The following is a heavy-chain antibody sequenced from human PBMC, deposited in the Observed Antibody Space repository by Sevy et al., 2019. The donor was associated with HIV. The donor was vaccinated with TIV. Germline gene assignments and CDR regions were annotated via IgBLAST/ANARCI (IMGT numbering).Heavy chain of an antibody. CDR2: MKQDGSEE. V-gene: IGHV3-7*01. J-gene: IGHJ4*01. CDR1: GFSFSIYW. CDR3: VREGLGGYSYSLDY. Sequence: GGSLRLSCAASGFSFSIYWMSWVRQAPGKGLEWVATMKQDGSEEDYEDSVKGRFTISRDNAKNSLFLQMNSLSAEDTAVYYCVREGLGGYSYSLDYWGHGTLVTVSS. D-gene: IGHD5-18*01.